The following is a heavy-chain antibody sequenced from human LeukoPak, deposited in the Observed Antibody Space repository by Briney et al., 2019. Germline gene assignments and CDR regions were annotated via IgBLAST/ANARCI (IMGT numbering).Heavy chain of an antibody. CDR2: MNPNSGNT. J-gene: IGHJ4*02. Sequence: GASVKVSCKASGYTFTSYDINWVRQATGQGLGWMGWMNPNSGNTGYAQKFQGRVTMTRNTSISTAYMELSSLRSEDTAVYYCARRSGIAVAAVGYWGQGTLVTVSS. V-gene: IGHV1-8*01. CDR1: GYTFTSYD. CDR3: ARRSGIAVAAVGY. D-gene: IGHD6-19*01.